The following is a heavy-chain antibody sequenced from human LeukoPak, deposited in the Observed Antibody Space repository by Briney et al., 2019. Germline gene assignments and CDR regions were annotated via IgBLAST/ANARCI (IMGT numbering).Heavy chain of an antibody. CDR3: ARGSHSRSYGFDY. D-gene: IGHD6-13*01. J-gene: IGHJ4*02. V-gene: IGHV3-7*01. CDR2: IKQDESEK. Sequence: PGGSLRLSCVASGLPFSDYWMSWVRQAPGKGLEWVANIKQDESEKYYVDSVRGRFTISRDNAKTSLYLQMNSLRVEDTAVYYSARGSHSRSYGFDYWGQGALVTVSS. CDR1: GLPFSDYW.